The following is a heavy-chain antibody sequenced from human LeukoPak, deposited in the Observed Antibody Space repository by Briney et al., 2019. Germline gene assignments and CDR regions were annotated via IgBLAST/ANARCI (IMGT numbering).Heavy chain of an antibody. V-gene: IGHV3-48*01. J-gene: IGHJ4*02. CDR3: ARSRRDIAGSEGIRLYYFDS. CDR2: ISCSSSTI. D-gene: IGHD2-15*01. Sequence: GGSLRLSCAASGFTFSSYSMNWVRQAPGKGLEWVSYISCSSSTIYYAASVKGRFTISRDNAKIALYMKMNSLRAEDTAVYYCARSRRDIAGSEGIRLYYFDSWGQGTLVTVSS. CDR1: GFTFSSYS.